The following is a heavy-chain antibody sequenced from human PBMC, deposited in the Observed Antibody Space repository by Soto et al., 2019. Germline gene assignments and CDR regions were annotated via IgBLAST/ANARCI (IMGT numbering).Heavy chain of an antibody. CDR2: IWYDGSNK. V-gene: IGHV3-33*01. J-gene: IGHJ4*02. D-gene: IGHD5-12*01. CDR1: GFTFSSYG. CDR3: ARDLYSGYDRFDY. Sequence: GGSLRLSCAASGFTFSSYGMHWVRQAPGKGLEWVAVIWYDGSNKYYADSVKGRFTISRDNSKNTLYLQMNSLRAEDTAVYYCARDLYSGYDRFDYWGQGTLVTVSS.